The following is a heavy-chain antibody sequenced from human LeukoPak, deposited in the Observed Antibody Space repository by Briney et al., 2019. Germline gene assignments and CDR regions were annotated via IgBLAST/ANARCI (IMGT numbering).Heavy chain of an antibody. J-gene: IGHJ4*02. CDR3: ARAAVQNSNFDY. V-gene: IGHV4-34*01. CDR1: GGSLSSYY. Sequence: SETLSLTCAVYGGSLSSYYWSWIRQPPGKGLEWIGEINHSGSTNYNPSLKSRVTISVDTSKNQFSLKLSSVTAADTAVYYCARAAVQNSNFDYWGQGTLVTVSS. D-gene: IGHD6-19*01. CDR2: INHSGST.